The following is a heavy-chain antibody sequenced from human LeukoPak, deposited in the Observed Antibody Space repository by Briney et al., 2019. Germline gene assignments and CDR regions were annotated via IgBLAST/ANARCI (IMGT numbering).Heavy chain of an antibody. D-gene: IGHD1-26*01. CDR3: ARHQWELFGTGGTFDI. V-gene: IGHV5-51*01. J-gene: IGHJ3*02. Sequence: GESLKISGKGSGYRFTSYWIGWVRQMPGKGLEWMGIIYPGDSDTRYSPSFQGQVTISADKSISTAYLQWSSLKASDTAMYYCARHQWELFGTGGTFDIWGQGTMVTVSS. CDR1: GYRFTSYW. CDR2: IYPGDSDT.